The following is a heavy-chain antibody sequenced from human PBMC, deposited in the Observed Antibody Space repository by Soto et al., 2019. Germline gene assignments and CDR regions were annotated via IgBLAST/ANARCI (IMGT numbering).Heavy chain of an antibody. CDR2: VSYDGDNK. Sequence: SLRLSCLASGFTFSNYGMHLVRQAPGEGLEWVAVVSYDGDNKYYADSVKGRFTISRDNSKNTLYLQMNSLRPEDTAVYSCAKAPGSRLPGYYYGMDVWGQGTAVTVSS. V-gene: IGHV3-30*18. D-gene: IGHD3-10*01. CDR1: GFTFSNYG. J-gene: IGHJ6*02. CDR3: AKAPGSRLPGYYYGMDV.